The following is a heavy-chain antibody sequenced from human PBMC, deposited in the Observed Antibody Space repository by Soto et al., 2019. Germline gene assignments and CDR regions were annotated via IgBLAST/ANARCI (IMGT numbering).Heavy chain of an antibody. J-gene: IGHJ5*02. CDR3: AREAKGYDILTGYYSSGDFDP. Sequence: GASVKVSCKASGYTFTSYGISWVRQAPGQGLEWMGWISAYNGNTNYAQKLQGRVTMTTDTSTSTAYMELRSLRSDDTAVYYCAREAKGYDILTGYYSSGDFDPWGQGTLVTVS. D-gene: IGHD3-9*01. CDR1: GYTFTSYG. V-gene: IGHV1-18*01. CDR2: ISAYNGNT.